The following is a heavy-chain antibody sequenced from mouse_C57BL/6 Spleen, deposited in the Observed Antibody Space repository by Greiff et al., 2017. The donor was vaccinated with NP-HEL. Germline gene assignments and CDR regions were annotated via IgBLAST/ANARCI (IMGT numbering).Heavy chain of an antibody. J-gene: IGHJ4*01. CDR1: GYAFSSSW. V-gene: IGHV1-82*01. CDR2: IYPGDGDT. CDR3: ARLTTALERGDYAMDY. Sequence: VQLQQSGPELVKPGASVKISCKASGYAFSSSWMNWVKQRPGKGLEWIGRIYPGDGDTNYNGKFKGKATLTADKSSSTAYMQLSSLTSEDSAVYFCARLTTALERGDYAMDYWGQGTSVTVSS. D-gene: IGHD1-2*01.